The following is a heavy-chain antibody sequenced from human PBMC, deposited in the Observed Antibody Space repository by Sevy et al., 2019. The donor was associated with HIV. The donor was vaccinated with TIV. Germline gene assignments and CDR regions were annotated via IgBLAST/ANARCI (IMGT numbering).Heavy chain of an antibody. Sequence: SETLSLTCTVSGDSISSGGYYWSWIRQHPGKGLEWIGDIYYSGTTHYNPSVKSRLTISVDTSKNQFFLKLSSVTAADTAVYYCARQKARGVRYNWFDPWGQGTLVTVSS. V-gene: IGHV4-31*03. CDR3: ARQKARGVRYNWFDP. J-gene: IGHJ5*02. D-gene: IGHD1-26*01. CDR2: IYYSGTT. CDR1: GDSISSGGYY.